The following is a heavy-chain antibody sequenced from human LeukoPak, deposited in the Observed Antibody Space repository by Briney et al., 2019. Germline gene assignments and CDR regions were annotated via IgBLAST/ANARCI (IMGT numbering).Heavy chain of an antibody. CDR1: GFTFSRYA. D-gene: IGHD3-10*01. V-gene: IGHV3-30-3*01. CDR2: ISYVGSNE. J-gene: IGHJ4*02. Sequence: GGTLGLSCAASGFTFSRYAMHWVREAPGKGLEWVADISYVGSNEYYADSVKRRFTISRDSSEHTLHVQMNSLRVEDTAVYYCARVGYYSSGPFSYYDYWGQGTLVTVSS. CDR3: ARVGYYSSGPFSYYDY.